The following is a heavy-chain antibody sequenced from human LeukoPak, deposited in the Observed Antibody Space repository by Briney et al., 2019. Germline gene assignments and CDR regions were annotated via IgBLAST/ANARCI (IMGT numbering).Heavy chain of an antibody. CDR1: GGSINSRSSY. CDR2: VYYNGPT. D-gene: IGHD6-13*01. CDR3: ARGYSSSWYFNWFDP. Sequence: SETLSLTCTVSGGSINSRSSYWGWVRQSPGKGLEWIGSVYYNGPTYYNPSLMSRITISRDTSKNQFSLKLTSVTAADTAVYYCARGYSSSWYFNWFDPWGQGTLVTVSS. J-gene: IGHJ5*02. V-gene: IGHV4-39*07.